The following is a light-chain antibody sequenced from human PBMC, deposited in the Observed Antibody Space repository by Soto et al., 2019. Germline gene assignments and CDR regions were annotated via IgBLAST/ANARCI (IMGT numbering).Light chain of an antibody. Sequence: EVVLTQSPGTLSLSPGERATLSCRASQSVSRNYLAWHQQKPGQAPRLLIYGASSRATDIPDRFTGSGSGTDFTLTISRLEPEDFAVYHCQQYGISPGTFGQGTKVDIK. CDR3: QQYGISPGT. V-gene: IGKV3-20*01. CDR2: GAS. J-gene: IGKJ1*01. CDR1: QSVSRNY.